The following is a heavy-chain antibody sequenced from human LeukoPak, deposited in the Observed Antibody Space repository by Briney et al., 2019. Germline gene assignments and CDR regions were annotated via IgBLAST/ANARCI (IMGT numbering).Heavy chain of an antibody. Sequence: SETLSLTCTVSGGSISSYYWSWIRQPPGKGLEWIGYMYNSGSTNYNPSLKSRVTISVDTSKNQFSLKLSSVTAADTAVYYCARDPGSSLDRAEYFQHWGQGTLVTVSS. D-gene: IGHD6-13*01. V-gene: IGHV4-59*01. CDR1: GGSISSYY. CDR3: ARDPGSSLDRAEYFQH. J-gene: IGHJ1*01. CDR2: MYNSGST.